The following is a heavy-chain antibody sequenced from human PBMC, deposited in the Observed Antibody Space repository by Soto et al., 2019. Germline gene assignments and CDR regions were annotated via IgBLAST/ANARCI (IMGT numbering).Heavy chain of an antibody. V-gene: IGHV4-34*01. D-gene: IGHD6-19*01. CDR1: GGSFSGYY. Sequence: PSETLSLTCAVYGGSFSGYYWSWIRQPPGKGLEWIGEINHSGSTNYNPSLKSRVTISVDTSKNQFSLKLSSVTAADTAVYYCARNPWSGWSGDWFDPWGQGTLVTVSS. CDR3: ARNPWSGWSGDWFDP. J-gene: IGHJ5*02. CDR2: INHSGST.